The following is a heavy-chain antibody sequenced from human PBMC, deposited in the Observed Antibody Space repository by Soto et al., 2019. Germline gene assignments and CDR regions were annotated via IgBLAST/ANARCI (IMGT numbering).Heavy chain of an antibody. CDR1: GFTFDDYA. Sequence: GGSLRVSCAASGFTFDDYAMHWVRQAPGKGLEWVSGISWNSGRIGYADSVKGRFTISRDNAKNSLYLQMNSLRAEDTALYYCAKSPSYYGDFDYWGQGTLVTVSS. D-gene: IGHD4-17*01. J-gene: IGHJ4*02. CDR3: AKSPSYYGDFDY. CDR2: ISWNSGRI. V-gene: IGHV3-9*01.